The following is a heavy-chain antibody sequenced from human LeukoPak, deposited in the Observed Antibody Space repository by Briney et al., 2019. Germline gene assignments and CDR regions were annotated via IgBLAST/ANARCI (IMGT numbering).Heavy chain of an antibody. CDR2: ISSGSRII. V-gene: IGHV3-48*02. Sequence: GGSLRLSCAASGFTFSSYAISWVRQAPGKGLEWDSFISSGSRIIYYADSVKGRFTVSRDNAKNSLYLQMNSLRDEDTAVYYCARNPAGIGDYWGQGTLVTVSS. D-gene: IGHD1-26*01. CDR3: ARNPAGIGDY. J-gene: IGHJ4*02. CDR1: GFTFSSYA.